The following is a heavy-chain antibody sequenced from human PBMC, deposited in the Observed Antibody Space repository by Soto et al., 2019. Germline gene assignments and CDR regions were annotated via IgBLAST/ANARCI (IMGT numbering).Heavy chain of an antibody. CDR2: ISAYNGNT. J-gene: IGHJ6*03. Sequence: QVTLVQSGAEVKKPGASVKVSCKASGYTFTSYGISWVRQAPGQGLEWMGWISAYNGNTNYAQKLQGRVTMTTDTSTSTAYMELRSLRSDDTAVYYCARRYCSSTSCYGGDYYYYMDVWGKGTTVTVSS. CDR3: ARRYCSSTSCYGGDYYYYMDV. V-gene: IGHV1-18*01. CDR1: GYTFTSYG. D-gene: IGHD2-2*01.